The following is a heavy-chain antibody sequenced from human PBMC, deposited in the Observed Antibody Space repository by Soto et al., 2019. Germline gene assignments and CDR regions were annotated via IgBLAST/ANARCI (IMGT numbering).Heavy chain of an antibody. Sequence: GGSLRLSCAASGFTFSSYGMHWVRQAPGKGLEWVAVIWYDGSNKYYADSVKGRFTISRDNSKNTLYLQMNSLRAEDTAVYYCARDYMGYSSSWYSYYYSGMDVWGQGTTVTVSS. CDR1: GFTFSSYG. J-gene: IGHJ6*02. D-gene: IGHD6-13*01. CDR2: IWYDGSNK. V-gene: IGHV3-33*01. CDR3: ARDYMGYSSSWYSYYYSGMDV.